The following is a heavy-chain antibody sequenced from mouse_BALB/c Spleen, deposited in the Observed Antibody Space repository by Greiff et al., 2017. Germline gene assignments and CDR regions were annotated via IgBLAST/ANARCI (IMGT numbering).Heavy chain of an antibody. CDR3: AREEGTGTGAY. J-gene: IGHJ3*01. CDR2: ISSGGST. V-gene: IGHV5-6-5*01. Sequence: EVQLVESGGGLVKPGGSLKLSCAASGFTFSSYAMSWVRQTPEKRLEWVASISSGGSTYYPDSVKGRFTISRDNARNILYLQMSSLRSEDTAMYYCAREEGTGTGAYWGQGTLVTVSA. CDR1: GFTFSSYA. D-gene: IGHD4-1*01.